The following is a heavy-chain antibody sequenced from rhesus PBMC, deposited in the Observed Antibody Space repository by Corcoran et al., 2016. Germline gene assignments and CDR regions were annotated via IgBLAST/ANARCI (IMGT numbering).Heavy chain of an antibody. V-gene: IGHV4-165*01. D-gene: IGHD4-23*01. CDR3: ARGSNYAGLDS. CDR2: ISGSSGST. Sequence: QVQLQESGPGLVKPSEPLSLTCAVSGGSFSRYYWGWIRQPPGQGLEWIGYISGSSGSTDYNPSLKSRVTISTDTSKNQFSLKLSSVTAADTAVYYCARGSNYAGLDSWGQGVVVTVSS. J-gene: IGHJ6*01. CDR1: GGSFSRYY.